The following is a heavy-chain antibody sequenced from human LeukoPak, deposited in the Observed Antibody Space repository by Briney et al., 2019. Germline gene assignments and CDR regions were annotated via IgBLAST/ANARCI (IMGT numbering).Heavy chain of an antibody. V-gene: IGHV3-7*03. CDR2: IKPDGTTK. CDR1: GFPFSSYS. CDR3: ARSIPYGTTWYGRSDY. J-gene: IGHJ4*02. D-gene: IGHD6-13*01. Sequence: PGGSLGLSCVASGFPFSSYSMTWVRQAPGKGLEWVANIKPDGTTKFYVDSVKGRFTISRDNALNSLYLQMNSLRAEDTAIYYCARSIPYGTTWYGRSDYWGQGTLVTVSS.